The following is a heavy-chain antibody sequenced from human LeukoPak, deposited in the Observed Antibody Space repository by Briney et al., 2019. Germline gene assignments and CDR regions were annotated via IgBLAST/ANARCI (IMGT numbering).Heavy chain of an antibody. CDR2: INHSGST. Sequence: SETLSLTCTVSGGSISTSSYYWSWIRQPPGKGLEWIGEINHSGSTNYNPSLKSRVTISVDTSKNQFSLKLSSVTAADTAVYYCARDSMAPWGQGTLVTVSS. V-gene: IGHV4-39*07. CDR1: GGSISTSSYY. CDR3: ARDSMAP. D-gene: IGHD2/OR15-2a*01. J-gene: IGHJ5*02.